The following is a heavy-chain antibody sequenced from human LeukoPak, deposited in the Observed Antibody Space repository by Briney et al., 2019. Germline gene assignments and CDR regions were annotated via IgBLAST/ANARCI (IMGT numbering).Heavy chain of an antibody. CDR2: ISANNGDT. CDR1: GYTFTSYG. V-gene: IGHV1-18*04. D-gene: IGHD2-2*02. Sequence: GASVKVSCKTSGYTFTSYGISWVRQAPGQGLEWMAWISANNGDTNYAQKVQGRVVLSTDTSTNTAYMELRDLMFDDTAVYYCATGYRHDYWGQGTLVIVSS. J-gene: IGHJ4*02. CDR3: ATGYRHDY.